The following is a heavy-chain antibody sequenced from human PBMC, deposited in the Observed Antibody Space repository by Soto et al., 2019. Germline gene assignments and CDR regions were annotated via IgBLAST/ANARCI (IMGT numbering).Heavy chain of an antibody. CDR3: ARDYSSRGKNAFDI. CDR2: ISSSSSYI. D-gene: IGHD3-16*01. Sequence: EVQLLESGGTLVQPGGSLRLSCAASGFTFSSYSMNWVRQAPGKGLEWVSSISSSSSYIYYADSVKGRFTISRDNAKNSLYLQMNSLRAEDTAVYYCARDYSSRGKNAFDIWGQGTMVTVSS. J-gene: IGHJ3*02. CDR1: GFTFSSYS. V-gene: IGHV3-21*01.